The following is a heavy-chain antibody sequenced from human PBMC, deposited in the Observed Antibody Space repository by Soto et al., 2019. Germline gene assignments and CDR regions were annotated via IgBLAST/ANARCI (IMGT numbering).Heavy chain of an antibody. CDR3: AKVDVSTAGSFDY. V-gene: IGHV3-23*01. CDR1: GFTFSRHG. D-gene: IGHD6-13*01. CDR2: INPSGDST. J-gene: IGHJ4*02. Sequence: ESLKISCVASGFTFSRHGLSWVRQAPGKGLEWVSTINPSGDSTFYADSVKGRFTISRDNSKNKVYLQMNSLSVGDTAVYLCAKVDVSTAGSFDYWGQGALVTVSS.